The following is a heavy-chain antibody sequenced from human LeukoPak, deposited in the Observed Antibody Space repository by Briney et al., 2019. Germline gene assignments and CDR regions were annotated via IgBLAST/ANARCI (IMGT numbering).Heavy chain of an antibody. J-gene: IGHJ4*02. V-gene: IGHV3-13*01. Sequence: GGSLRLSCAASGFTFSRYDMHWVRQATGKGLEWVSAIGSAGDTYYPGSVKGRFTISRENAKNSLYLQMNSLRAEDTAIYYCTRVGYIDEGIDYWGQGTLVTVSS. D-gene: IGHD5-24*01. CDR1: GFTFSRYD. CDR3: TRVGYIDEGIDY. CDR2: IGSAGDT.